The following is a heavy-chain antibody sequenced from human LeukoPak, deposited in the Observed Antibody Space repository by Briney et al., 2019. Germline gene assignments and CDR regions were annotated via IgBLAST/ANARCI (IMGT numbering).Heavy chain of an antibody. CDR1: GYTFSDYY. J-gene: IGHJ4*02. D-gene: IGHD1-26*01. CDR3: ARDSGSSDFDY. V-gene: IGHV1-2*02. Sequence: GASVNVSCKASGYTFSDYYMHWVRQAPGQGLEWMGYINPDSGATNYAEKFQGRVTMTRDTSISAAYMELTSLISDDTAVYYCARDSGSSDFDYWGQGTLVTVSS. CDR2: INPDSGAT.